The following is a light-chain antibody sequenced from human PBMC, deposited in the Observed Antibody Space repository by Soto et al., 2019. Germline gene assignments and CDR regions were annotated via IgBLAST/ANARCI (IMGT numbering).Light chain of an antibody. Sequence: DIQMTQSPSTLSASVGDGVTITCRASQTITTSLAWYQQKPGKAPKLLIYKASSLESGVPSRFSGSGSGTEFTLTISSLQPDDFATYYCQPYDSYSVRTFGQGTKVEI. CDR1: QTITTS. CDR2: KAS. CDR3: QPYDSYSVRT. V-gene: IGKV1-5*03. J-gene: IGKJ1*01.